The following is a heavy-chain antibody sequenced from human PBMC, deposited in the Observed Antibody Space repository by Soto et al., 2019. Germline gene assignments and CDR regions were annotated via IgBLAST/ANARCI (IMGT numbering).Heavy chain of an antibody. Sequence: LRLSCAASGFAFSNYWMNWVRQAPGKGLEWVANINEHGSETHYVDSVKGRFTVSRDNAKNSLYLQMNSLRAEDTAVYYCLSFWTDSWGQGSLVTVSS. J-gene: IGHJ4*02. V-gene: IGHV3-7*03. CDR2: INEHGSET. CDR1: GFAFSNYW. D-gene: IGHD1-1*01. CDR3: LSFWTDS.